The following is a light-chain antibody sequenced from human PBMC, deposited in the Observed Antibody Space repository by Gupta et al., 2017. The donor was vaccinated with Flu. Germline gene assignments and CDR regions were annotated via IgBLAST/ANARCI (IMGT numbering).Light chain of an antibody. CDR3: QQYYDSPLT. V-gene: IGKV4-1*01. Sequence: SLGERATINCKSSQSVLYSSNNKNYLAWYQQKAGQPPKLLIYWASTRESGVPDRFSGSGSGTDFTRIISSLQAEDVAVYYCQQYYDSPLTFGQGTRLEMK. CDR1: QSVLYSSNNKNY. J-gene: IGKJ5*01. CDR2: WAS.